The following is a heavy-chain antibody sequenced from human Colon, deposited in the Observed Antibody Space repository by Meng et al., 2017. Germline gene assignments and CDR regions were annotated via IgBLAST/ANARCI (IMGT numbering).Heavy chain of an antibody. J-gene: IGHJ4*02. CDR3: ARADCTAGICYQFDN. Sequence: QDSGPVPVKPSTTPSLPCNVSGPSIGTTGDYWTWIRQRPGKGLEWIGKIFYTGTAHYNPSLKTRAAMSVDRSKNQFSLKLSSVTAADTAVYYCARADCTAGICYQFDNWGQGTLVTVSS. D-gene: IGHD2-8*02. CDR2: IFYTGTA. V-gene: IGHV4-31*03. CDR1: GPSIGTTGDY.